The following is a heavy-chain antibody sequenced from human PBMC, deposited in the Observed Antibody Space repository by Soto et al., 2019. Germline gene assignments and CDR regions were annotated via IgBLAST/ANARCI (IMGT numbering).Heavy chain of an antibody. CDR1: GYTFTRSG. CDR3: AREGVAPYYYYGMDV. J-gene: IGHJ6*02. Sequence: ASVKVSCKASGYTFTRSGISWVRQAPGQGLEWMGWISTCNGDTNYAQTFQGRVTMTTDTSTSTVHMEVRSLRSDDTAVYYCAREGVAPYYYYGMDVWGQGTTVTVS. D-gene: IGHD5-12*01. V-gene: IGHV1-18*01. CDR2: ISTCNGDT.